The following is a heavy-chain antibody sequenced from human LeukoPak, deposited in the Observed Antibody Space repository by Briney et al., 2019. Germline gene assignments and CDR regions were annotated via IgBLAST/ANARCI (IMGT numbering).Heavy chain of an antibody. CDR2: MRYDGSNT. Sequence: GGSLRLSCAASGFTFSNYGMHWVRQAPGKGLEWLAFMRYDGSNTHYADSVKGRFTISRDNAKNSLYLQMNSLRAEDTAVYYCARDPSGWYRGDNWFDPWGQGTLVTVSS. D-gene: IGHD6-19*01. J-gene: IGHJ5*02. CDR3: ARDPSGWYRGDNWFDP. CDR1: GFTFSNYG. V-gene: IGHV3-30*02.